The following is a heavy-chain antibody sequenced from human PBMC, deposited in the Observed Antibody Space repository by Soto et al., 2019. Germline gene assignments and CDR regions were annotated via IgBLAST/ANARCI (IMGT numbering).Heavy chain of an antibody. CDR3: MRDSPIGSTFSGYDGIDY. V-gene: IGHV1-18*01. CDR2: ISAYNGNT. CDR1: GYTFMTYV. D-gene: IGHD5-12*01. Sequence: GASVKVSCKASGYTFMTYVLSWVRQAPGQGLEWMGWISAYNGNTNYAQKFQGRVTMTRDTSTGTAYMELNSLRSEDTAVYYCMRDSPIGSTFSGYDGIDYRGQGTLVTVSS. J-gene: IGHJ4*02.